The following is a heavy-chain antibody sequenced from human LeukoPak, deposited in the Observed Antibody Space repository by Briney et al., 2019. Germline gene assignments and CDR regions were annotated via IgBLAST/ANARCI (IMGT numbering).Heavy chain of an antibody. CDR1: GFTFSGSA. CDR2: IRSKANSYAT. D-gene: IGHD3-16*02. V-gene: IGHV3-73*01. CDR3: TRPGSGITIGGVIVNIFDY. J-gene: IGHJ4*02. Sequence: PGGSLRLSCAASGFTFSGSAMHWVRQASGKGLEWVGRIRSKANSYATAYAASVKGRFTISRDDSKNTAYLQMNSLKTEDTAVYYCTRPGSGITIGGVIVNIFDYWGQGTLVTVSS.